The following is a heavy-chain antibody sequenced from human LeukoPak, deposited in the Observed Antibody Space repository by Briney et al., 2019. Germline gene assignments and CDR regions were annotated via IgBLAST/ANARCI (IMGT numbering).Heavy chain of an antibody. J-gene: IGHJ5*02. CDR3: AGNSPGGSIAEGDWFDP. V-gene: IGHV1-3*01. Sequence: AASVKVSCKSSGYTFNVHWVRRAPGQRLEWMGWIHAGNGKTKYSQKFQGRVTFIWDTSATTAYMELSSLTSADTAIYYCAGNSPGGSIAEGDWFDPWGQGTLVTVSS. CDR2: IHAGNGKT. D-gene: IGHD3-16*01. CDR1: GYTFNV.